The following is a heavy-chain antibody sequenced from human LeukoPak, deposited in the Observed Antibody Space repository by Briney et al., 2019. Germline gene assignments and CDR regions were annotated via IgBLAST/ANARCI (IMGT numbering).Heavy chain of an antibody. D-gene: IGHD3-10*01. J-gene: IGHJ3*02. CDR1: GGSFSGYY. CDR2: INHSGST. V-gene: IGHV4-34*01. Sequence: SETLSLTCAVYGGSFSGYYWSWIRQPPGKGLEWTGEINHSGSTNYNPSLKSRVTISVDTSKNQFSLKLSSVTAADTAVYYCARGRGGFTMVRGVMGPFAFDIWGQGPMVTVSS. CDR3: ARGRGGFTMVRGVMGPFAFDI.